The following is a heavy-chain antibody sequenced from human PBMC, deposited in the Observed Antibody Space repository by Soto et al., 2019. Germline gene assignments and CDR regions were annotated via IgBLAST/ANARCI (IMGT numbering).Heavy chain of an antibody. CDR2: INAGNGNT. CDR3: ATSYSGYYYNYYYGMDV. J-gene: IGHJ6*02. V-gene: IGHV1-3*05. CDR1: GYTFTSYA. Sequence: QVQLVQSGAEEKKPGASVKVSCKASGYTFTSYAMHWVRHAPGQRLEWMGWINAGNGNTKYSQKFQGRVTITRDTYASTAYMELSSLIYEDTAVYYCATSYSGYYYNYYYGMDVWGQGTTVTVYS. D-gene: IGHD5-12*01.